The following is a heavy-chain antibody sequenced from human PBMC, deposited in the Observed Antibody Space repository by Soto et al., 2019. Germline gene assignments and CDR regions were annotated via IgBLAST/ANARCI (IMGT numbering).Heavy chain of an antibody. CDR2: IIPIFGTA. CDR1: GGTFSSYA. CDR3: ARGVRYYYGSGSPYLYYYYGMDV. J-gene: IGHJ6*02. V-gene: IGHV1-69*06. D-gene: IGHD3-10*01. Sequence: QVQLVQSGAEVKKPGSSVKVSCKASGGTFSSYAISWVRQAPGQGLEWMGGIIPIFGTANYAQKFQGRVTITADKSMSTAYMELSSLRSEDTAVYYCARGVRYYYGSGSPYLYYYYGMDVWGQGTTVTVSS.